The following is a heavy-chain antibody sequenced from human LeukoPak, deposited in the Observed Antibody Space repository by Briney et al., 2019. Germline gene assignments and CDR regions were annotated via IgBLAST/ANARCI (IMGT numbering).Heavy chain of an antibody. CDR1: GLTFSSCN. CDR2: ITSSSGTK. Sequence: TGGSLRLSCAASGLTFSSCNMNWVRQAPGKGLEWVSYITSSSGTKYYADSVKGRFTISRDNAKNSLYLQMNSLRAEDTAVYYCARDILHFDSWGQGTLVTVSS. V-gene: IGHV3-48*01. J-gene: IGHJ4*02. CDR3: ARDILHFDS. D-gene: IGHD2-21*01.